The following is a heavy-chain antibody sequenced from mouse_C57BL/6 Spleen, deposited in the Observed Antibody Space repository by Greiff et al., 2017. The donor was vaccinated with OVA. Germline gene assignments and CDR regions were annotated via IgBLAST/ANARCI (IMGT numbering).Heavy chain of an antibody. D-gene: IGHD1-1*01. CDR1: GYTFTGYW. V-gene: IGHV1-9*01. CDR2: ILPGSGST. J-gene: IGHJ3*01. CDR3: ASRGAYYYGSSTFAWFAY. Sequence: QVQLQQSGAELMKPGASVKLSCKATGYTFTGYWIEWVKQRPGHGLEWIGEILPGSGSTNYNEKFKGKATFTADTSSNTAYMQLSSLTTEDSAIYYCASRGAYYYGSSTFAWFAYWGQGTLVTVSA.